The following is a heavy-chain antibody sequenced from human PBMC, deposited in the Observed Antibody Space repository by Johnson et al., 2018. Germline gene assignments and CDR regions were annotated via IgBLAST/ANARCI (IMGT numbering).Heavy chain of an antibody. J-gene: IGHJ6*03. Sequence: QVQLVQSGGGVVQPGRSLRLSCAVSGFTFSNYGMHWVRQAPGKGLAWVAVISYDGFNKYSADSVKGRFTISRDNSKKTLYLQMNSRRREDRALYYCAKAHGAERYSHGYWYMDVWGKGTTVTVSS. CDR1: GFTFSNYG. CDR2: ISYDGFNK. D-gene: IGHD5-18*01. V-gene: IGHV3-30*18. CDR3: AKAHGAERYSHGYWYMDV.